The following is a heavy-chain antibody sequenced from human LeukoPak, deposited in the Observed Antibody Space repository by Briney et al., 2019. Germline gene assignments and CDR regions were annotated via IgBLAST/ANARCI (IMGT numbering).Heavy chain of an antibody. CDR3: ARLSEYCSSTSCYD. CDR2: INPNSGDT. Sequence: ASVKVSCKASGYTFTGYHMHWVRQAPGQGLEWMGRINPNSGDTNYAQKFQGRVTMTRDTSISTAYMELSRLRSDDTAVYYCARLSEYCSSTSCYDWGQGTLVTVSS. V-gene: IGHV1-2*06. J-gene: IGHJ4*02. D-gene: IGHD2-2*01. CDR1: GYTFTGYH.